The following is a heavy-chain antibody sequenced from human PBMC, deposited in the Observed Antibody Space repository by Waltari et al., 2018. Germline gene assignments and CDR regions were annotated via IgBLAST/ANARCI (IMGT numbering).Heavy chain of an antibody. V-gene: IGHV4-4*07. J-gene: IGHJ3*01. CDR2: IRTSGVT. D-gene: IGHD2-2*01. Sequence: QVQLQESGPGRVKPSETLSLTCTVSGFPISSQFWTWIRQPAGKGLEWVGRIRTSGVTDYSPSLKSRVTMSVDTSKNQFSLRLSSVTAADTAVYYCARNQNGAFDVWGQGTRVTVSS. CDR1: GFPISSQF. CDR3: ARNQNGAFDV.